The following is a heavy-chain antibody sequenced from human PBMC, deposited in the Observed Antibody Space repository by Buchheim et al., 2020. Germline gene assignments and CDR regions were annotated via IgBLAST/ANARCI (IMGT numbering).Heavy chain of an antibody. CDR2: INPDGSDT. Sequence: EERLVESGGGLGQPGGSLRLSCAASGFTFSSDWMHWVRQAPGKGLVWVSRINPDGSDTTYADSVKGRVTISRDNGRNTLCLQMNSLRGEDTAIYYCTRSANFFRGMDVWGQGTT. CDR3: TRSANFFRGMDV. V-gene: IGHV3-74*01. CDR1: GFTFSSDW. J-gene: IGHJ6*02. D-gene: IGHD2-15*01.